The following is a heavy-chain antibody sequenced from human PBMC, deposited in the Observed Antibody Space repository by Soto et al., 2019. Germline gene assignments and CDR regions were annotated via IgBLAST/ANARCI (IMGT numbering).Heavy chain of an antibody. CDR2: ISYSGST. J-gene: IGHJ3*02. D-gene: IGHD3-3*01. V-gene: IGHV4-59*01. CDR3: ASSSPHYDFWSGDSFWDAFDI. Sequence: QVQLQESGPGLVKPSETLSLTCTVSGGSISSYYWSWIRQPPGKGLEWIGYISYSGSTNYNPSLKSRVTISVDTSKNQFSLKLSSVTAADTAVYYCASSSPHYDFWSGDSFWDAFDIWGQGTMVTVS. CDR1: GGSISSYY.